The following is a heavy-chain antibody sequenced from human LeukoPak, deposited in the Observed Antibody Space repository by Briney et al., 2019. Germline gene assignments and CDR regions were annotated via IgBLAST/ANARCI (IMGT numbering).Heavy chain of an antibody. CDR2: ISGSGGST. CDR3: AKDRSLGRLVHEAFDV. J-gene: IGHJ3*01. Sequence: SGGSLRLSCAASGFTFRSYAMSWVRQAPGKGLEWASAISGSGGSTYYADSVKGRFTISRDNSKNTLYLQMNSLRAEDTAIYFCAKDRSLGRLVHEAFDVWGQGTMVVVSS. CDR1: GFTFRSYA. V-gene: IGHV3-23*01. D-gene: IGHD3-16*01.